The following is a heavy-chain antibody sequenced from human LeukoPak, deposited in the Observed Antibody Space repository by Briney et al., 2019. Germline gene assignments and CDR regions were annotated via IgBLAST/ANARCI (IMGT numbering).Heavy chain of an antibody. D-gene: IGHD3-3*01. CDR1: RFSFSSYA. CDR2: ISNDGSNK. J-gene: IGHJ4*02. Sequence: GRSLRLSCAASRFSFSSYAMHWVRQAPGKGLEWVTVISNDGSNKYCADSVKGRFTISRDNSKNTLYLQMNSLRTEDTAVYYCARGISGSGYYHFDYWGQGTLVTVSS. V-gene: IGHV3-30*04. CDR3: ARGISGSGYYHFDY.